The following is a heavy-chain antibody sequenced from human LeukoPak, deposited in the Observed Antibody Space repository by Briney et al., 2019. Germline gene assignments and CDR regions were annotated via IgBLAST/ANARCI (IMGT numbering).Heavy chain of an antibody. D-gene: IGHD6-19*01. Sequence: VASVKVSCRASGYTFTGYYMHWVRQAPGQGLEWMGRINPNSGGTNYAQKFQGRVTMTRDTSISTAYMELSRLRSDDTAVYYCARDWQWPGGDYWGQGTLVTVSS. CDR1: GYTFTGYY. V-gene: IGHV1-2*06. J-gene: IGHJ4*02. CDR2: INPNSGGT. CDR3: ARDWQWPGGDY.